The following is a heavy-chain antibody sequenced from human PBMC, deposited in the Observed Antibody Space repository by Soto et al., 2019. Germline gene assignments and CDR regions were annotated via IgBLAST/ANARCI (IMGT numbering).Heavy chain of an antibody. V-gene: IGHV1-69*06. CDR2: IIPIFGTA. Sequence: SVKVSCKASGGTFSSYAISWVRQAPGQGLEWMGGIIPIFGTANYAQKFQGRVTITADKSTSTAYMELSSLRSEDTAVYYCARDIPPPYYYDSSGYSYYYYGMDVLGQGTTVTVSS. J-gene: IGHJ6*02. D-gene: IGHD3-22*01. CDR3: ARDIPPPYYYDSSGYSYYYYGMDV. CDR1: GGTFSSYA.